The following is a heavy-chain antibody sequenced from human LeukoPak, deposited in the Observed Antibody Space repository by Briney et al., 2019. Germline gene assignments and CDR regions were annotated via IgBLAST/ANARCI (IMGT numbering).Heavy chain of an antibody. Sequence: SETLSLTCTVSGGSIRSGSYYYSWIRQAAGKGLEWIGRIYTSGRTNYNPSLKSRVTVALDTSKNQFSLKLSSVTAADTAVYYCARDWGVLXDXWGXXTLXTVS. J-gene: IGHJ5*01. CDR2: IYTSGRT. CDR1: GGSIRSGSYY. CDR3: ARDWGVLXDX. D-gene: IGHD3-10*01. V-gene: IGHV4-61*02.